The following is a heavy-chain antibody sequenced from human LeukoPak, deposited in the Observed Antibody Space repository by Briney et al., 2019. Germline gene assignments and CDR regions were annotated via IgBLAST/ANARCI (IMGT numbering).Heavy chain of an antibody. Sequence: PGGSLRLSCAASGFTVSSNYMSWVRQAPGKGLEWVSIIYTDDRTFYAGSVKGRFTISRDSSKNTLSLQMNSLRAEGTAVYYCARLPAHYSYYYMDVWGKGTTVTVSS. J-gene: IGHJ6*03. V-gene: IGHV3-53*01. CDR3: ARLPAHYSYYYMDV. CDR1: GFTVSSNY. CDR2: IYTDDRT.